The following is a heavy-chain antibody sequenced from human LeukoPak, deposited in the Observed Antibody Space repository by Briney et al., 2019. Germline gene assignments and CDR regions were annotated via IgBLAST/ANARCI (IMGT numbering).Heavy chain of an antibody. D-gene: IGHD6-19*01. V-gene: IGHV6-1*01. J-gene: IGHJ4*02. Sequence: SQTLSLTCAISGDSFSSNSADWTWLRQSPSRGLEWLGSTYYRSKLYNDYAVSMKSLITNNPDTSKDQFSLQLNSVTPEDTAVYYCARDAGSGWSSFDYWGQGTLVTVSS. CDR2: TYYRSKLYN. CDR3: ARDAGSGWSSFDY. CDR1: GDSFSSNSAD.